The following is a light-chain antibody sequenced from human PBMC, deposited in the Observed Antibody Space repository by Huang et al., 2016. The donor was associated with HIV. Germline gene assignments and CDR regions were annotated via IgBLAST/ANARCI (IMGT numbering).Light chain of an antibody. J-gene: IGKJ1*01. V-gene: IGKV4-1*01. CDR1: QSVLYSSNNKHY. Sequence: DIVMTQSPDSLAVSLGERATINCKSSQSVLYSSNNKHYLAWYQQKPGQPPKLLIYWASTRESGVPDRFSGSGSGTDFTLTISSLQAEDVAVYSCQQYYTTPRTFGQGTKVEIK. CDR2: WAS. CDR3: QQYYTTPRT.